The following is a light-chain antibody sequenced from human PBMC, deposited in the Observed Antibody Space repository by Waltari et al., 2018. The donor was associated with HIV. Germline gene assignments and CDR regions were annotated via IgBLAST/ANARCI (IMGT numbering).Light chain of an antibody. Sequence: QSALTQPASVSGSPGQSITISCTGSSSDVGSFNFVSWYQQYPGKAPQLVIFEVSKRPSGVSSGFSGSKSGNTASLTISGLQAEDEADYHCSSYRRDSTQVFGGGTKLTVL. CDR1: SSDVGSFNF. J-gene: IGLJ2*01. CDR2: EVS. V-gene: IGLV2-14*01. CDR3: SSYRRDSTQV.